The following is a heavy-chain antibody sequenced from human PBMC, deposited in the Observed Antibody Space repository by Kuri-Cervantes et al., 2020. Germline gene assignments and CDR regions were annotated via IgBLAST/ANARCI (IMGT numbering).Heavy chain of an antibody. CDR1: GYTFTSYY. CDR2: INPSGGST. V-gene: IGHV1-46*01. D-gene: IGHD5-18*01. J-gene: IGHJ4*02. Sequence: ASVKVSCKASGYTFTSYYMHWVRQAPGQGLEWMGIINPSGGSTSYAQKFQGRVTITADESTSTAYMELSSLRSEDTAVYYCARAIYSYYLGPSGPFDYWGQGTLVTVSS. CDR3: ARAIYSYYLGPSGPFDY.